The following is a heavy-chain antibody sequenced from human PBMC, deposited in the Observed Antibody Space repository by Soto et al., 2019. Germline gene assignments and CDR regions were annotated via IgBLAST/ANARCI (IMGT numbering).Heavy chain of an antibody. CDR1: GFTFSDHG. J-gene: IGHJ6*02. CDR2: IWYDGSQK. CDR3: ARVRSSALYGMDA. D-gene: IGHD3-10*01. Sequence: QVQLVESGGGVVQPGRSLRLSCAASGFTFSDHGMHWVRQAPGKGLEWVAFIWYDGSQKYYGESVKGRFTISRDNAKNTLYLQMNGLRVEDTAVYNCARVRSSALYGMDAWGQGTTVTVSS. V-gene: IGHV3-33*01.